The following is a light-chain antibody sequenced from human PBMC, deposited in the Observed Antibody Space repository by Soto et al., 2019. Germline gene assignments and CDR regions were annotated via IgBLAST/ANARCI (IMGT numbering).Light chain of an antibody. Sequence: DIQMTQSPSTLSASVGDRVTITCRASQSVSNWLAWYQQKPGKVPKLLIFQASTLETGVPSRFSGSGSGTEFTLTISSLQPDDFATYYCHQYSTYSRTFGQGTKVHIK. J-gene: IGKJ1*01. V-gene: IGKV1-5*03. CDR2: QAS. CDR1: QSVSNW. CDR3: HQYSTYSRT.